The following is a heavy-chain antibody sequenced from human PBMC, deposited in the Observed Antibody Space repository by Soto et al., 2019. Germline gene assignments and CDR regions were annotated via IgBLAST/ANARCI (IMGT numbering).Heavy chain of an antibody. D-gene: IGHD3-10*01. CDR2: ITSSGGST. J-gene: IGHJ4*02. Sequence: PGGSLRLSCAASGFTFSSYAMSWVRQAPGKGLEWVSTITSSGGSTYYADSVKGRFTISRDNSKNTLYLQMNSLRAEDTAVYYCAKGPVWFGESPLHFDSWGQGTLVTVSS. CDR3: AKGPVWFGESPLHFDS. CDR1: GFTFSSYA. V-gene: IGHV3-23*01.